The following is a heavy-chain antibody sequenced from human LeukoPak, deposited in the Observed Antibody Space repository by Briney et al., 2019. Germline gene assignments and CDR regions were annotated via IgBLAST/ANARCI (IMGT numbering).Heavy chain of an antibody. V-gene: IGHV3-30*02. D-gene: IGHD4-11*01. CDR2: IRYDATDK. J-gene: IGHJ4*02. Sequence: PGGSLRLSCAASGFTFSGYGMQWVRQAPGKGLEWVAFIRYDATDKHYADSVKGRFTISRDNSKNTLYLQMNSLRAEDTAVYYCAKGYSNYFDYWGQGTLVTVSS. CDR3: AKGYSNYFDY. CDR1: GFTFSGYG.